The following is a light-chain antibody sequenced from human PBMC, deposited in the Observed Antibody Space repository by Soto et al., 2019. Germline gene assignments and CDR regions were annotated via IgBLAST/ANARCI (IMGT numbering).Light chain of an antibody. V-gene: IGKV1-39*01. J-gene: IGKJ2*01. Sequence: DIQMTQSPSSLSASVGDRVTITCRASQSISTYLNWYQQKLGEAPRLLIYAATSLQSGVPSRLSGRGSGIDVTLTISSLQPEDFATYYCQQTYSTPYTFGHGTKLEIK. CDR1: QSISTY. CDR2: AAT. CDR3: QQTYSTPYT.